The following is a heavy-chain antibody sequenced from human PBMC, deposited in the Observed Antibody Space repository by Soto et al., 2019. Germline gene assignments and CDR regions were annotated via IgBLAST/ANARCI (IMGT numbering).Heavy chain of an antibody. CDR1: GFAFSNYG. D-gene: IGHD3-22*01. J-gene: IGHJ4*02. CDR3: ARDSRVSGTMIVASDY. V-gene: IGHV3-30*03. CDR2: ISNDGNNK. Sequence: QVQLVESGGGVVQPGRSLRLSCAASGFAFSNYGMHWVRQAPGKGLEWVAVISNDGNNKYYADSVKGRLTISRDNSKNTLSLLMNSLRDEDTAVYYCARDSRVSGTMIVASDYWGQGTLVTVSS.